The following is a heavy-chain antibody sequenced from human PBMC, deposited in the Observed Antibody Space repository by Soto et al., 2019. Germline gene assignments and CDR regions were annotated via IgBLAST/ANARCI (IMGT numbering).Heavy chain of an antibody. CDR1: GFTFSGSA. CDR2: IRSKANSYAT. Sequence: GGSLRLSCAASGFTFSGSAMHWVRQASGKGLEWVGRIRSKANSYATAYAASVKGRFTISRDDSKNTAYLQMNSLKTEDTAVYYCTRHGDKNLLDDFWSGYYKDYWGQGTLVTVSS. J-gene: IGHJ4*02. V-gene: IGHV3-73*01. CDR3: TRHGDKNLLDDFWSGYYKDY. D-gene: IGHD3-3*01.